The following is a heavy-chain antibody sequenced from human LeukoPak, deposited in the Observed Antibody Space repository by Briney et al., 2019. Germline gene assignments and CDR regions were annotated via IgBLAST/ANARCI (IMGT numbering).Heavy chain of an antibody. Sequence: GGPLRLSCVASGFTFSSYEMNWVRQAPGKGLEWVSYISRSGTTTFYADSVKGRFTISRDNAKNSLYLQMNSLRAEDTAVYYCARDEVGATTEFDYWGQGTLVTVSS. D-gene: IGHD1-26*01. CDR1: GFTFSSYE. CDR3: ARDEVGATTEFDY. CDR2: ISRSGTTT. V-gene: IGHV3-48*03. J-gene: IGHJ4*02.